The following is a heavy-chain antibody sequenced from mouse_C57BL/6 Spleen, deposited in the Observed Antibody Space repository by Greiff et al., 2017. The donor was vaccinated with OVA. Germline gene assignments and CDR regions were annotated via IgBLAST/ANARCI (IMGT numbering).Heavy chain of an antibody. J-gene: IGHJ2*01. V-gene: IGHV1-69*01. Sequence: VQLQQPGAELVMPGASVKLSCKASGYTFTSYWMHWVKQRPGQGLEWIGEIDPSDSYTNYNQKFKDKSTLTVDKSSSTAYMQLSSLTSEDSAVYYCARCRGGSSPFDYWGQGTTLTVSS. CDR3: ARCRGGSSPFDY. CDR1: GYTFTSYW. D-gene: IGHD1-1*01. CDR2: IDPSDSYT.